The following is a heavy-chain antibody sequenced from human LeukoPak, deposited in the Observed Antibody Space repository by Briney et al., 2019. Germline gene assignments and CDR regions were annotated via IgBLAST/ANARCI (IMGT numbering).Heavy chain of an antibody. CDR1: GYTFTSYG. CDR2: ISAYNGNT. D-gene: IGHD5-12*01. V-gene: IGHV1-18*01. Sequence: ASVKVSCKASGYTFTSYGISWVRQAPGQGLEWMGWISAYNGNTNYAQKFQGRVTMTRNTSISTAYMELSRLRSEDTAVYYCARGIGGYALNWFDPWGQGTLVTVSS. CDR3: ARGIGGYALNWFDP. J-gene: IGHJ5*02.